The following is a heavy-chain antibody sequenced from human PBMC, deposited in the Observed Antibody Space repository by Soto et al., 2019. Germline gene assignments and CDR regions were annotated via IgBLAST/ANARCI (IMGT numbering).Heavy chain of an antibody. Sequence: PLRLTRTGAGLILAKSPVSCFLHASGKGLEWVGFIRGKTYGATIEYAASVKGRSTISRDDSKRVVYLQMDSLETEDTAVYFCTRGRRPITAAAYYYSDYWGQGP. CDR2: IRGKTYGATI. CDR1: GLILAKSP. J-gene: IGHJ4*02. V-gene: IGHV3-49*03. D-gene: IGHD6-13*01. CDR3: TRGRRPITAAAYYYSDY.